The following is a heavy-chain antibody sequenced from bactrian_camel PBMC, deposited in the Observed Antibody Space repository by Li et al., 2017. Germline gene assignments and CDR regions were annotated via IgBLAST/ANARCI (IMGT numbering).Heavy chain of an antibody. Sequence: DVQLVESGGGSVKTGGSLRISCLGSRARIGNYCMGWFRQAPGKEREAVAIIKRTDVAVYSDSVKGRFTISKDEDENVLYLQMDMLRPEDTAMYYCAARGGFGSCTFDTRSSPFGYWGQGTQVTV. CDR2: IKRTDVA. J-gene: IGHJ6*01. CDR1: RARIGNYC. CDR3: AARGGFGSCTFDTRSSPFGY. V-gene: IGHV3S66*01. D-gene: IGHD2*01.